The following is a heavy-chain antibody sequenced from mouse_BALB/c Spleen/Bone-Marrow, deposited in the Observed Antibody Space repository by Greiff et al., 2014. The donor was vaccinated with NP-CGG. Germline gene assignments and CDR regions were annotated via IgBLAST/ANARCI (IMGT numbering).Heavy chain of an antibody. Sequence: EVKVEESGGGLVQPGGSLKLSCAASGFTFSSYTVSWVRQTPEKRLEWVAYISNGGGSTYYPDTVKGRCTISRDNAKNTMYLQMSSLKSEDAAMDYCARQLGLRWAMDYWGQGTSVTVSS. J-gene: IGHJ4*01. CDR3: ARQLGLRWAMDY. CDR1: GFTFSSYT. D-gene: IGHD3-1*01. CDR2: ISNGGGST. V-gene: IGHV5-12-2*01.